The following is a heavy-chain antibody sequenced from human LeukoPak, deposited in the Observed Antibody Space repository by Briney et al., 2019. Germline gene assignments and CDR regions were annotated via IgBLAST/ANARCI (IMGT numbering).Heavy chain of an antibody. V-gene: IGHV1-69*05. Sequence: ASVKVSCKASGGTFSSYAISWVRQAPGQGLEWMGGIIPIFGTANYAQKFQGRVTITTDESTSTAYMELSSLRSEDTAVYYCARDPRWGVHPKTANWFDPWGQGTLVTVSS. CDR2: IIPIFGTA. J-gene: IGHJ5*02. CDR3: ARDPRWGVHPKTANWFDP. D-gene: IGHD3-10*01. CDR1: GGTFSSYA.